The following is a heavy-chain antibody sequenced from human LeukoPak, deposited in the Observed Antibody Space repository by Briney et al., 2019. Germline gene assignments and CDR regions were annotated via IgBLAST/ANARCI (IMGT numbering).Heavy chain of an antibody. CDR1: GFTFSSYA. D-gene: IGHD4-11*01. CDR2: ISYDGSNK. V-gene: IGHV3-30*18. J-gene: IGHJ6*02. CDR3: AKDLVTTVRNYYYYGMDV. Sequence: SGGSLRLSCAASGFTFSSYAMSWVRQAPGKGLEWVAVISYDGSNKYYADSVKGRFTISRDNSKNTLYLQMNSLRAEDTAAYYCAKDLVTTVRNYYYYGMDVWGQGTTVTVSS.